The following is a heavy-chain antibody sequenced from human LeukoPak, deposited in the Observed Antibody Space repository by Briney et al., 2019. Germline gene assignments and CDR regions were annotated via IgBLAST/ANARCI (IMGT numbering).Heavy chain of an antibody. J-gene: IGHJ2*01. CDR2: IYYSGST. Sequence: SETLSLTCTVSGGSIRGLYWSWIRQPPGKGLEWIGHIYYSGSTNCNPSLKSRVTISVDTSKNQFSLKLSSVTAADTAVYYCARDVRSSITVIRGGAHAHWYFDLWGRGTRVTVSS. D-gene: IGHD3-10*01. V-gene: IGHV4-59*01. CDR1: GGSIRGLY. CDR3: ARDVRSSITVIRGGAHAHWYFDL.